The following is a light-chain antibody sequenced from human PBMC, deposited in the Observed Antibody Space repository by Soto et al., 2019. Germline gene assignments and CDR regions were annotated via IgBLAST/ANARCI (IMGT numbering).Light chain of an antibody. J-gene: IGKJ4*01. Sequence: DIQLTQSPSTLSASVGERVTITCRASQSISRRLNWYQQKPGKAPKLLIYTASSLQSGVPSRFSGSGSGTDFTLAISSLQPEDFATYYCQQSYSTPLTFGGGTKVDIK. V-gene: IGKV1-39*01. CDR1: QSISRR. CDR2: TAS. CDR3: QQSYSTPLT.